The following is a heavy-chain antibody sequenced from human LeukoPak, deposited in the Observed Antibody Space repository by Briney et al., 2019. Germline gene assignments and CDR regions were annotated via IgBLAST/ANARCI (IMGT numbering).Heavy chain of an antibody. CDR3: ARQRIPGY. D-gene: IGHD2-15*01. CDR2: TYYMSKWYN. CDR1: GDIVSNNSAA. J-gene: IGHJ4*02. V-gene: IGHV6-1*01. Sequence: SRALSLTFGFSGDIVSNNSAAGNWLRRSRARGLEGLGRTYYMSKWYNDYAVSVKSRITITPDTFKNQFSLQLNSVTPEDTAVYYCARQRIPGYWGQGTLVTVSS.